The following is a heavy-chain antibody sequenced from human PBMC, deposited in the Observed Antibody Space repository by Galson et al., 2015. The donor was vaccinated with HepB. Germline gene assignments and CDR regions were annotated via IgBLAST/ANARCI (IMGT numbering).Heavy chain of an antibody. V-gene: IGHV5-10-1*01. CDR1: GYRFTTYW. J-gene: IGHJ5*02. Sequence: QSGAEVKKPGESLRISCQASGYRFTTYWISWVRQIPGKGLEWMGRIDPSDSDTNYSPSFEGHVTISADKSISTAYLQWSSLKASDTAIYFCARRLRNYLDGSAYYSKWFDPWGQGTLVTVSS. CDR2: IDPSDSDT. CDR3: ARRLRNYLDGSAYYSKWFDP. D-gene: IGHD3-22*01.